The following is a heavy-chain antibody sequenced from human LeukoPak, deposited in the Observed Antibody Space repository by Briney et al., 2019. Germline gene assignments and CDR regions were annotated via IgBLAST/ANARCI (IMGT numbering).Heavy chain of an antibody. CDR2: INHSGST. CDR3: AREPSGSYSAFDI. V-gene: IGHV4-34*01. CDR1: GGSFSGYY. Sequence: PSETLSLTCSVYGGSFSGYYWSWIRQPPGKGLEWIGEINHSGSTNYNPSLKSRVTISVDTSKNQFSLKLSSVTAADTAVYYCAREPSGSYSAFDIWGQGTMVTVSS. J-gene: IGHJ3*02. D-gene: IGHD1-26*01.